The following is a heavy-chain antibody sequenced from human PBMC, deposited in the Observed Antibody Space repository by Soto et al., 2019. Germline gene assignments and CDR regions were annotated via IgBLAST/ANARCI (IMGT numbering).Heavy chain of an antibody. Sequence: EVQLVESGGGLVQPGESLTLSCAATGFTFSGSAIHWVRQASGKGLEWVGRIRSKSNNYATSYAALVKGRFTISRDDSKDTAYLQMNSLKTEDTALYYCATYDYGDLSIDYWGQGTLVTVSS. CDR1: GFTFSGSA. CDR2: IRSKSNNYAT. V-gene: IGHV3-73*02. CDR3: ATYDYGDLSIDY. J-gene: IGHJ4*02. D-gene: IGHD4-17*01.